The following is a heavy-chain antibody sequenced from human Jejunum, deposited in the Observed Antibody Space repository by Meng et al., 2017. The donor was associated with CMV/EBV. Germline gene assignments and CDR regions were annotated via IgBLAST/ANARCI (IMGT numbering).Heavy chain of an antibody. D-gene: IGHD2-2*01. CDR3: ARDPGLDWGSRAMPSFQY. CDR1: ISYDY. J-gene: IGHJ4*02. CDR2: IYYSGGT. V-gene: IGHV4-59*01. Sequence: ISYDYWSWIRQPPGKGLEWIGYIYYSGGTNYNPSLKSRVTISVDTSKNQFSLKLSSVTAADTAVYYCARDPGLDWGSRAMPSFQYWGQGTRVTVSS.